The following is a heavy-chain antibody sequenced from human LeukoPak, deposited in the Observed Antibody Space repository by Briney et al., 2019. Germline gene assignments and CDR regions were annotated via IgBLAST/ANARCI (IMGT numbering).Heavy chain of an antibody. V-gene: IGHV1-69*05. D-gene: IGHD3-22*01. J-gene: IGHJ4*02. CDR3: ARVPLSGYYDSSGYMSY. CDR2: IIPIFGTA. CDR1: GGTFSSYA. Sequence: ASVKVSCKASGGTFSSYAISWVRQAPRQGLEWMGRIIPIFGTANYAQKFQGRVTITTDESTSTAYMELSSLRSEDTAVYYCARVPLSGYYDSSGYMSYWGQGTLVTVSS.